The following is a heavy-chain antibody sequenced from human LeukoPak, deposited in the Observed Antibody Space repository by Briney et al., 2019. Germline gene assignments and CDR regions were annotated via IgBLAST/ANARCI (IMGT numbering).Heavy chain of an antibody. D-gene: IGHD6-19*01. CDR2: TSHTGST. Sequence: PSETLSLTCTVSGFSITSGYYWGWIRQSPGKGLEWIGSTSHTGSTYYNPSLKSRVTISVDTSKNQFSLKLSSVTAADTAMYYCARDLLIAVYNWFDPWGQGTLVTVSS. CDR1: GFSITSGYY. V-gene: IGHV4-38-2*02. J-gene: IGHJ5*02. CDR3: ARDLLIAVYNWFDP.